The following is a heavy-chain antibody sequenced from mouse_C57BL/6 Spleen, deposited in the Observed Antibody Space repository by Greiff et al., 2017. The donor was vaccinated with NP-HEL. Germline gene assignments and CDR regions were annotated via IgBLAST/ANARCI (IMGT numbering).Heavy chain of an antibody. Sequence: QVHVKQSGAELVKPGASVKISCKASGYAFSSYWMNWVKQRPGKGLEWIGQIYPGDGDTNYNGKFKGKATLTADKSSSTAYMQLSSLTSEDSAVYFCARKDGYYESFAYWGQGTLVTVSA. CDR1: GYAFSSYW. D-gene: IGHD2-3*01. J-gene: IGHJ3*01. CDR3: ARKDGYYESFAY. V-gene: IGHV1-80*01. CDR2: IYPGDGDT.